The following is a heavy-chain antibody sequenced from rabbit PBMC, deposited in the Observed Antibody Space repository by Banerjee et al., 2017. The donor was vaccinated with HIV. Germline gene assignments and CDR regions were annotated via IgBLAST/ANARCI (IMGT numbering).Heavy chain of an antibody. D-gene: IGHD1-1*01. CDR2: INTSSGNT. J-gene: IGHJ4*01. CDR1: GFDFSSNA. Sequence: VESGGDLVKPEGSLTLTCTASGFDFSSNAMCWVRQAPGKGLEWIACINTSSGNTVYASWAKGRFTISKTSSTTVTLQMTSLTAADTATYFCARDLTGVIGWNFGLWGPGTLVTVS. CDR3: ARDLTGVIGWNFGL. V-gene: IGHV1S45*01.